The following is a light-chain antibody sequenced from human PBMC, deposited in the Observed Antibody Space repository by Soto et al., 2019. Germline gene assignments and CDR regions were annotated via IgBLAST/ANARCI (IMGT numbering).Light chain of an antibody. CDR2: DAS. J-gene: IGKJ1*01. CDR3: QQYRTYSWT. Sequence: DIQMTQSPSTLSASVGYRFTMTCRASQTISNWLAWYQVKPGKAPKLLMHDASSLESGVPSRFSGSASGTEFTLTISSLQPDDFATYFCQQYRTYSWTFGQGTKVDIK. CDR1: QTISNW. V-gene: IGKV1-5*01.